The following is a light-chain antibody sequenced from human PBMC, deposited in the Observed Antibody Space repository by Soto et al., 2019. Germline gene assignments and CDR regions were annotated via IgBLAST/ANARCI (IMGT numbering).Light chain of an antibody. CDR3: QQYTT. V-gene: IGKV3-20*01. J-gene: IGKJ1*01. CDR1: QSVSSSY. Sequence: EIVLTQSPGTLSLSPGERATLSCRASQSVSSSYLAWYQQKPGQAPRLLIYGASSRATGIPDRFSGSGSGTDFTLTISRLEPEDFAVSYWQQYTTFGQGTKVEIK. CDR2: GAS.